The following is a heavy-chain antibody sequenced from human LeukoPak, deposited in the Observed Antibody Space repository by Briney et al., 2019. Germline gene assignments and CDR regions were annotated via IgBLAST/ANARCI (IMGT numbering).Heavy chain of an antibody. D-gene: IGHD2-21*01. CDR3: TRNADSDYDD. J-gene: IGHJ4*02. CDR1: GYTFTSYY. Sequence: ASVTVSCKASGYTFTSYYMHWVRQAPGQGLEWMGFSNPSGGSTSYAQKFQGRVTMTRDTSTSTVYMDVTSLRSDVKYIYYGTRNADSDYDDRGQVILVTVSS. CDR2: SNPSGGST. V-gene: IGHV1-46*03.